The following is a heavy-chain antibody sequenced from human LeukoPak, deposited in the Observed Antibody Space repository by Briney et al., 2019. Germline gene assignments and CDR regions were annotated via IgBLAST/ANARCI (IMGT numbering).Heavy chain of an antibody. Sequence: APVKVSCKVSGYTLTELSMHWVRQAPGKGLEWMGGFDPEDGETIYAQKFQGRVTMTEDTSTDTAYMELSSLRSEDTAVYYCATSRITVAGRYYYYGMDVWGQGTTVTVSS. CDR2: FDPEDGET. CDR1: GYTLTELS. J-gene: IGHJ6*02. D-gene: IGHD6-19*01. CDR3: ATSRITVAGRYYYYGMDV. V-gene: IGHV1-24*01.